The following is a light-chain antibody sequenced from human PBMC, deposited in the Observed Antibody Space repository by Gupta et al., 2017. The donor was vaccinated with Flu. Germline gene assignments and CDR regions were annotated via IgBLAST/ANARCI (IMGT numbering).Light chain of an antibody. Sequence: DIQMTQSPSSLSASVGDRVTITCRASQRVKTYINWYQQQPGKAPKLLIYAAFTLKRGAPSRFSGSGFGTDFTLTISRLQHEDFATYYCQHTYSAPSTFGQGTKVDIK. J-gene: IGKJ1*01. CDR1: QRVKTY. V-gene: IGKV1-39*01. CDR2: AAF. CDR3: QHTYSAPST.